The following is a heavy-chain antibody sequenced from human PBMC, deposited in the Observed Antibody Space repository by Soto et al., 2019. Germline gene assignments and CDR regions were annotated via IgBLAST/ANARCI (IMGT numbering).Heavy chain of an antibody. Sequence: QVQLVESGGGVVQPGRSLRLSCAASGFTFSRYGMHWVRQAPGKGLEWVAAISDDGSNKYYADSVKGRFTISRDNSKNTLYLQMNSLRAEDTAVYHCANDNYGSSYYCYGMDVWGQGTTVTVSS. D-gene: IGHD3-10*01. CDR1: GFTFSRYG. CDR2: ISDDGSNK. J-gene: IGHJ6*02. CDR3: ANDNYGSSYYCYGMDV. V-gene: IGHV3-30*18.